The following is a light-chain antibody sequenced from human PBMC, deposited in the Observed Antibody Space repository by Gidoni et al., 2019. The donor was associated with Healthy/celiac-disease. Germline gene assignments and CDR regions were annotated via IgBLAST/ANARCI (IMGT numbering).Light chain of an antibody. CDR1: QSVSNIY. CDR3: QQYGSSQWT. J-gene: IGKJ1*01. CDR2: GAA. V-gene: IGKV3-20*01. Sequence: IVLTQSPGTLSLSPGVRATLSCRASQSVSNIYLAWYQQKPGQAPRLLIYGAASRATGIPDRFSGSGSGTDFTLTISRLEPEDFAVYYCQQYGSSQWTFGQGTKVEIK.